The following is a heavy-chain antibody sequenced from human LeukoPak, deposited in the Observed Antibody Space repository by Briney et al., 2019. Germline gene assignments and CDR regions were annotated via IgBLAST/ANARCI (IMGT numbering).Heavy chain of an antibody. V-gene: IGHV3-23*01. D-gene: IGHD3-3*01. Sequence: PGGSLRLSCAASGFTFSSYAMSWVRQAPGKWLEWVSAISGGGGSTYYADSVKGRFTISRDNSKNTLYLQMNSLRAEDTAVYYCAKDDDFWSGYQLIDYWGQGTLVTVSS. CDR1: GFTFSSYA. J-gene: IGHJ4*02. CDR3: AKDDDFWSGYQLIDY. CDR2: ISGGGGST.